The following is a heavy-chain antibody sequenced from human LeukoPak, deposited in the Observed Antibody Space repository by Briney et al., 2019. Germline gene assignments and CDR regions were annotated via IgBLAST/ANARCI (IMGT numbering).Heavy chain of an antibody. Sequence: SETLSRTGAGDGVSCSGYYWSWLRQPPGKGLEWIGEINHSGGTNYNPSLRSRVTTSVETSKNQFSLKLSSVTAADTAVYYCASRRGYNWNGRGFDYWGEGTLVTVSS. CDR3: ASRRGYNWNGRGFDY. CDR1: GVSCSGYY. J-gene: IGHJ4*02. V-gene: IGHV4-34*01. CDR2: INHSGGT. D-gene: IGHD1-20*01.